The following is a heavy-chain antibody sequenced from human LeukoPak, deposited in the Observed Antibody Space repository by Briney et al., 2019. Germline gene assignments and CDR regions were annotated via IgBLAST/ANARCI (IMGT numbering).Heavy chain of an antibody. CDR3: AKGNYGEKIDY. V-gene: IGHV3-23*01. Sequence: GGSLRLSCVASGFTFSRHGMTWFRQAPGKGLEWVSGISASGGITYHADSVKGRFTMSRDNSKNTVYLQMNSLRAEDTAVYYCAKGNYGEKIDYWGQGTLVTVSS. J-gene: IGHJ4*02. CDR1: GFTFSRHG. D-gene: IGHD4-17*01. CDR2: ISASGGIT.